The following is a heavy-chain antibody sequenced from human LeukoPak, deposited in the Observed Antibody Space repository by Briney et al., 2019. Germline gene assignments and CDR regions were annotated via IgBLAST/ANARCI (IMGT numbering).Heavy chain of an antibody. J-gene: IGHJ4*02. CDR3: AKEQQLVPSLDY. V-gene: IGHV3-23*01. D-gene: IGHD6-13*01. CDR1: GFTFSSYE. CDR2: ISGSGGST. Sequence: GGSLRLSCAASGFTFSSYEMNWVRQAPGKGLEWVSAISGSGGSTYYADSVKGRFTISRDNSKNTLYLQMNSLRAEDTAVYYCAKEQQLVPSLDYWGQGTLVTVSS.